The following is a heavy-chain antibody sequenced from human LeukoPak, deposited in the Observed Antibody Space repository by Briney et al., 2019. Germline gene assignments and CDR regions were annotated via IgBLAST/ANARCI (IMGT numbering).Heavy chain of an antibody. CDR1: GGSISSSSYY. CDR3: ARTGFIWPQGYFDY. J-gene: IGHJ4*02. CDR2: IYYSGST. V-gene: IGHV4-39*07. Sequence: SETLSLTCTVSGGSISSSSYYWGWIRQPPGKGLEWIGSIYYSGSTYYNPSLKSRVTISVDTSKNQFSLKLSSVTAADTAVYYCARTGFIWPQGYFDYWGQGTLVTVSS. D-gene: IGHD1-14*01.